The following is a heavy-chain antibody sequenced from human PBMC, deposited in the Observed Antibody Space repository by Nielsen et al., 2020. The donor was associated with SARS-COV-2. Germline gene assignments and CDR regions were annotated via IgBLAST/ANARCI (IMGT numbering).Heavy chain of an antibody. V-gene: IGHV1-46*01. Sequence: ASVKVSCKASGYTFINNYMHWVRQAPGQGLEWMGIITPIGGTTTYARNFQGRVTMTRETSTSTVYMELSSLRSEDTAVYYCATSTPLVRSAWFDPWGQGTLVTVSS. D-gene: IGHD3-3*01. J-gene: IGHJ5*02. CDR2: ITPIGGTT. CDR1: GYTFINNY. CDR3: ATSTPLVRSAWFDP.